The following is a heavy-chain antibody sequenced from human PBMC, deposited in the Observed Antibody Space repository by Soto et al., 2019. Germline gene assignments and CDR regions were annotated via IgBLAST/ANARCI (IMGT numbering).Heavy chain of an antibody. V-gene: IGHV3-21*01. CDR2: ISSDSRYI. D-gene: IGHD6-6*01. CDR3: ARELMGITRPFDY. Sequence: PGESLKISCAASGFTFSGYGMKWVRQAPGKGLEWLASISSDSRYIYHADSVKGRFTISRDNARNSLFLHMSSLRADDTAVYYCARELMGITRPFDYWGQGTLVTVSS. CDR1: GFTFSGYG. J-gene: IGHJ4*02.